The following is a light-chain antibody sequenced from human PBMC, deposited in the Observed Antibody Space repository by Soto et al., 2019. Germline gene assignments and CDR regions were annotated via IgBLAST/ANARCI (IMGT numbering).Light chain of an antibody. J-gene: IGKJ5*01. CDR2: DAS. CDR1: QDINIY. V-gene: IGKV1-33*01. CDR3: QQYDILPIT. Sequence: DIQMTQSPSSLFASAVDRVTITCQATQDINIYLNWYQQKPGKAPNLPIYDASNLEIGVPSRFSGSGSGTHFTFTISSLQTEDIGTYYCQQYDILPITFGRGTRLEIK.